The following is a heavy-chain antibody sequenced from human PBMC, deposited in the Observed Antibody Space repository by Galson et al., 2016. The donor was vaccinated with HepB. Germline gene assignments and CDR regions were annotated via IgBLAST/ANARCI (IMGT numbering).Heavy chain of an antibody. CDR3: ARGHYYDNRGYYYVLDY. D-gene: IGHD3-22*01. V-gene: IGHV1-2*02. J-gene: IGHJ4*02. CDR2: INPNSGGT. CDR1: GYTFTGYY. Sequence: SVKVSCKASGYTFTGYYMHWVRQAPGQGLEWMGWINPNSGGTSYAQKFQGRVTMTRDTSISTAYMELSRLRSDDTAVDYCARGHYYDNRGYYYVLDYWGQGTLVTVSS.